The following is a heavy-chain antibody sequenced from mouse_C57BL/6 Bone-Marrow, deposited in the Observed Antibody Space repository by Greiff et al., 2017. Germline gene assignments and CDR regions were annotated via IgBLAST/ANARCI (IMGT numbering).Heavy chain of an antibody. D-gene: IGHD1-1*01. Sequence: QVQLQQSGAELARPGASVKLSCKASGYTFTSYGISWVKQRTGQGLEWIGEIYPRSGNTYYNETFKGKATLTADKSSSTAYMELRSLTSEDSAVYFCARCYYYGSGYPFAYWGQGTLVTVSA. CDR3: ARCYYYGSGYPFAY. CDR2: IYPRSGNT. CDR1: GYTFTSYG. J-gene: IGHJ3*01. V-gene: IGHV1-81*01.